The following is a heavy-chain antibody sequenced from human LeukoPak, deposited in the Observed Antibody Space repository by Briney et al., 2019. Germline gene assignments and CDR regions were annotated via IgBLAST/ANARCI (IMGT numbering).Heavy chain of an antibody. J-gene: IGHJ5*02. CDR1: GFTFSSYW. V-gene: IGHV3-74*01. Sequence: GGSLRLSCAASGFTFSSYWMHWVRQAPGKGLVWVSRINSDGSSTSYADSVKGRCTISRDNAKNTLYLQMNSLRAEDTAVYYCASFGRYNWFDPWGQGTLVTVSS. CDR2: INSDGSST. D-gene: IGHD3-10*01. CDR3: ASFGRYNWFDP.